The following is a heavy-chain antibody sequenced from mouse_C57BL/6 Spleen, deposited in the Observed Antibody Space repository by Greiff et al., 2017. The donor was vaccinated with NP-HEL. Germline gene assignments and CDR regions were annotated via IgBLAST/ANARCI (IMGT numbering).Heavy chain of an antibody. V-gene: IGHV5-6*01. CDR1: GFTFSSYG. CDR3: ARHERDPHYFDY. CDR2: ISSGGSYT. D-gene: IGHD3-3*01. J-gene: IGHJ2*01. Sequence: EVQLVESGGDLVKPGGSLKLSCAASGFTFSSYGMSWVRQTPDKRLEWVATISSGGSYTYYPDSVKGRFTISRDNAKNTLYLQMSSLKSEDTAMYYCARHERDPHYFDYWGQGTTRTVSS.